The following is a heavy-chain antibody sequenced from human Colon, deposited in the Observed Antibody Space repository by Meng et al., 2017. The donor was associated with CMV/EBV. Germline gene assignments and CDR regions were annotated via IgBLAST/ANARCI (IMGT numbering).Heavy chain of an antibody. CDR2: ISNSGGSI. J-gene: IGHJ3*01. Sequence: GGSLRLSCAASGFTFNSYTMNWVRQAPGKGLEWVSSISNSGGSIHYADSVKGRFTISRDNAHNSLYLQINSLRAEDTAVYYCSRVAIIDQYCSTTSCRDDAFDVWGQGTMVTVSS. CDR3: SRVAIIDQYCSTTSCRDDAFDV. D-gene: IGHD2-2*01. V-gene: IGHV3-21*01. CDR1: GFTFNSYT.